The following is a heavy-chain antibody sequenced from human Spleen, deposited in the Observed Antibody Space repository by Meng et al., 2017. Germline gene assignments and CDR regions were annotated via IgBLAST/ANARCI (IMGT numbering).Heavy chain of an antibody. Sequence: GESLKISCAASGFTFSNAWMTWVRQAPGKGLEWVSSISSSSSYIYYADSVKGRFTISRDNAKNSLYLQMNSLRAEDTAVYYCARAGIAVAEWFDPWGQGTLVTVSS. CDR2: ISSSSSYI. J-gene: IGHJ5*02. CDR3: ARAGIAVAEWFDP. CDR1: GFTFSNAW. D-gene: IGHD6-19*01. V-gene: IGHV3-21*01.